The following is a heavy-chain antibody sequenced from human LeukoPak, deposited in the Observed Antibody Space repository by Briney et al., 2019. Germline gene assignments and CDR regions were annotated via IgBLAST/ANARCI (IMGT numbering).Heavy chain of an antibody. D-gene: IGHD5-18*01. CDR2: ISYDGSDK. CDR3: AKVKKRIQLTPEY. CDR1: GCTFSSYG. V-gene: IGHV3-30*18. Sequence: GGSLRLSCAASGCTFSSYGMHWVRQAPGKGLEWVAVISYDGSDKYYADSVKGRFTISRDNSKNTLYLQMNSLRAEDTAVYYCAKVKKRIQLTPEYWGQGTLVTVSS. J-gene: IGHJ4*02.